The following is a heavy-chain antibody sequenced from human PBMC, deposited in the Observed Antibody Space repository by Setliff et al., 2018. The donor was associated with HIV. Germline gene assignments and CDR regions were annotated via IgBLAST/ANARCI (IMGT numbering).Heavy chain of an antibody. CDR1: GGSIISSTYF. CDR2: IYYSGST. V-gene: IGHV4-39*07. D-gene: IGHD5-18*01. J-gene: IGHJ4*02. Sequence: SETLSLTCTVSGGSIISSTYFWGWIRQPPGKGLECIGNIYYSGSTSYNPSLKSRVIISLDTSKNQFSLKLSSVTAADTAVYFCARDPSDGYGHFDYWGQGALVTVSS. CDR3: ARDPSDGYGHFDY.